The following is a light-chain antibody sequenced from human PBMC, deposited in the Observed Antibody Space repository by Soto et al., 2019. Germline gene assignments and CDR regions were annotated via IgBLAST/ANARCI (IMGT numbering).Light chain of an antibody. J-gene: IGKJ4*01. CDR2: GAS. Sequence: EIELTQSPGTLSLSPGERATLSCRASQSVRSNYLAWYQQKPGQAPRLLIYGASSRATGIPDRFSGSGSGTDFTLTISRLEPEDFAVYYCQQYGSSPFTFGGGTKVDIK. CDR1: QSVRSNY. CDR3: QQYGSSPFT. V-gene: IGKV3-20*01.